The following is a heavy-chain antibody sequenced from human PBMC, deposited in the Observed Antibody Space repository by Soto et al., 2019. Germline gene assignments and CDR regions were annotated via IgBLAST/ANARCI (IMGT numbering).Heavy chain of an antibody. D-gene: IGHD3-22*01. CDR1: GYSFTSYW. J-gene: IGHJ3*02. Sequence: GESLKISCKGSGYSFTSYWIGWVRQMPGKGLEWMGIIYPGDSDTRYSPSFQGQVTISADKSISTAYLQWSSLKASDTAMYYCARQVYYDSSGYYYEGAFDIWGQGTMVTVS. V-gene: IGHV5-51*01. CDR2: IYPGDSDT. CDR3: ARQVYYDSSGYYYEGAFDI.